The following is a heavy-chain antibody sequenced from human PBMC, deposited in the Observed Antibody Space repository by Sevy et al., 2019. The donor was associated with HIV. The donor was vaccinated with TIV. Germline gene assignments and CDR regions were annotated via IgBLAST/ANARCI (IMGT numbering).Heavy chain of an antibody. CDR2: INQDESTK. CDR1: GFPFSYYW. CDR3: VADYSAGWAFGS. V-gene: IGHV3-7*03. D-gene: IGHD6-19*01. J-gene: IGHJ5*02. Sequence: GGSLRLSCAASGFPFSYYWMHWVRQAPGKGLEWVATINQDESTKFYVYSMKGRFTVSRDNAKNSLYLLMNSLRAEDTAIYYCVADYSAGWAFGSWGQGTLVTVSS.